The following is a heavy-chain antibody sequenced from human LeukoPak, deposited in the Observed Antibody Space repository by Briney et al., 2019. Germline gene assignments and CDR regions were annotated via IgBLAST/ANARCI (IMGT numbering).Heavy chain of an antibody. CDR3: ATGTGHYYYYYMDV. CDR2: TYCRSKWYY. V-gene: IGHV6-1*01. J-gene: IGHJ6*03. CDR1: GDNIFNDNAA. D-gene: IGHD1-1*01. Sequence: SQTLSLTCAISGDNIFNDNAAWNWIRQSPSRGLEWLGKTYCRSKWYYDYAGSMKGRITVTPDTPKNQFSLQLSSVTAADTAIYYCATGTGHYYYYYMDVWGKGTTVTVSS.